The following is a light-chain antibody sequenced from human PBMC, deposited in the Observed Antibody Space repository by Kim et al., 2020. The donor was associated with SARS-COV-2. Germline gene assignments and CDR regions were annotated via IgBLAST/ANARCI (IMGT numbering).Light chain of an antibody. CDR3: QSYDSSNPVV. CDR2: EDN. CDR1: SGSIASNY. Sequence: NFMLTQPHSVSESPGKTVTISCTRSSGSIASNYVQWYQLRPGSAHTTVIYEDNQRPSGVPDRFSGSIDSSSNSASLTISGLKTEDEADYYCQSYDSSNPVVFGGGTQLTVL. V-gene: IGLV6-57*04. J-gene: IGLJ2*01.